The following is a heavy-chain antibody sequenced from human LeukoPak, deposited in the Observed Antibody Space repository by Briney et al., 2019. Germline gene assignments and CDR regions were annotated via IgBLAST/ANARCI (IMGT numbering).Heavy chain of an antibody. CDR1: GYTFTSYG. J-gene: IGHJ5*02. V-gene: IGHV1-18*01. CDR2: ISAYNGNT. CDR3: ARDGFDFWSGYSTSYNWFDP. Sequence: ASVKVSCKASGYTFTSYGIIWVRQAPGQGLEWMGWISAYNGNTNYAQKLQGRVTMTTDTSTSTAYMELRSLRSDDTAVYYCARDGFDFWSGYSTSYNWFDPWGQEPWSPPPQ. D-gene: IGHD3-3*01.